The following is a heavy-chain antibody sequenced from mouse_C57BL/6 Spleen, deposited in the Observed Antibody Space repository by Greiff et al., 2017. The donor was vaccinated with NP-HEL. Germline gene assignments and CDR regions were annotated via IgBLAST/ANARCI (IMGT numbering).Heavy chain of an antibody. CDR1: GFNIKDDY. CDR2: IDPENGDT. CDR3: TTRDGSSYAFAY. J-gene: IGHJ3*01. D-gene: IGHD1-1*01. V-gene: IGHV14-4*01. Sequence: EVQLQQSGAELVRPGASVKLSCTASGFNIKDDYMHWVKQRPEQGLEWIGWIDPENGDTEYASKFQGKATITADTSSNTAYLQLSSLTSEDTAVYYCTTRDGSSYAFAYWGQGTLVTVSA.